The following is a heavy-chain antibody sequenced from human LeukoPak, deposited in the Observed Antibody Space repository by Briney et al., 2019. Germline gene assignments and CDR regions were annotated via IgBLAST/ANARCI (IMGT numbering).Heavy chain of an antibody. CDR2: IRYDGSNK. Sequence: GRSLRLSCAASGFTFSSYGMHWVRQAPGKGLEWVAFIRYDGSNKYYADSVKGRFTISRDNSKNTLYLQMNSLRAEDTAVYYCAKGVTVTDYYYYYYMDVWGKGTTVTVSS. CDR3: AKGVTVTDYYYYYYMDV. D-gene: IGHD4-17*01. V-gene: IGHV3-30*02. CDR1: GFTFSSYG. J-gene: IGHJ6*03.